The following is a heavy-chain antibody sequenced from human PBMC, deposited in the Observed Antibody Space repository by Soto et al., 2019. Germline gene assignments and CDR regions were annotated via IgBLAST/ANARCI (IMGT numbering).Heavy chain of an antibody. CDR2: IYHSGST. CDR3: ARGRWGSSWSENWNYYYYYMDV. J-gene: IGHJ6*03. Sequence: SETLSLTCAVSSGSISSSNWWSWVRQPPGKGLEWIGEIYHSGSTNYNPSLKSRVTISVDKSKNQFSLKLSSVTAADTAVYYCARGRWGSSWSENWNYYYYYMDVWGKGTTVTVSS. CDR1: SGSISSSNW. V-gene: IGHV4-4*02. D-gene: IGHD6-13*01.